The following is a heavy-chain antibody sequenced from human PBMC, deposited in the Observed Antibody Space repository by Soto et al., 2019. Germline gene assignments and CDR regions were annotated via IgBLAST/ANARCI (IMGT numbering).Heavy chain of an antibody. Sequence: QVQLQESGPGLVRPSQTLSLTCTVSGGSISSGDYYWSWIRQPPGKGLEWIGYIYYSGSTYYNPSLKSRVTISVDTSKNQFSLKLSSVTAADTAVYYCARTAGVKYYYDSSGYLDYWGQGTLVTVSS. CDR2: IYYSGST. V-gene: IGHV4-30-4*01. J-gene: IGHJ4*02. D-gene: IGHD3-22*01. CDR3: ARTAGVKYYYDSSGYLDY. CDR1: GGSISSGDYY.